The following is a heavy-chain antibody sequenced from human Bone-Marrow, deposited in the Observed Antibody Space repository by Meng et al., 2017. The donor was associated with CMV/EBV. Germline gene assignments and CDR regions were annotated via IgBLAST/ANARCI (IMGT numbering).Heavy chain of an antibody. Sequence: GESLKISCAASGFTVSSNYMSWVRQAPGKGLEWVSVIYSGGSTYYADSVKGRFTISRDNSKNTLYLQMNSLRAEDTAVYYCARVSYDFWSGYSAHLHTDYGMEVWGQRNTVNVSS. D-gene: IGHD3-3*01. CDR2: IYSGGST. V-gene: IGHV3-66*02. J-gene: IGHJ6*02. CDR1: GFTVSSNY. CDR3: ARVSYDFWSGYSAHLHTDYGMEV.